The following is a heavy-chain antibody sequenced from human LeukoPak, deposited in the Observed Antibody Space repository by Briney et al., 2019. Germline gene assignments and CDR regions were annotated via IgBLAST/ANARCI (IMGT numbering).Heavy chain of an antibody. CDR3: AALLDSSSRSWFDP. CDR2: IYSGGST. D-gene: IGHD6-13*01. CDR1: GFTVSSNY. Sequence: PGGSLRLSCAASGFTVSSNYMSWVRQAPGKGLEWVSVIYSGGSTYYADSVKGRFTISRDNSKNTLYLQMNGLRAEDTAVYYCAALLDSSSRSWFDPWGQGTLVTVSS. J-gene: IGHJ5*02. V-gene: IGHV3-53*01.